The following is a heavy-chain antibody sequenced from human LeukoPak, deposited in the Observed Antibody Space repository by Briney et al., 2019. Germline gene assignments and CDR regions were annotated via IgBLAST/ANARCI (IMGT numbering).Heavy chain of an antibody. V-gene: IGHV4-30-2*01. Sequence: SQTLSLTCAVSGGSINSGTDTWNWIRQPPGKGLEWIGYVFPSGSMYSNPSLKSRVTISADMSKNQFSLRLTSVTAADTAVYYCARGLRYTYGPYYFDYWGQGTLVTVSS. D-gene: IGHD5-18*01. CDR1: GGSINSGTDT. CDR3: ARGLRYTYGPYYFDY. J-gene: IGHJ4*02. CDR2: VFPSGSM.